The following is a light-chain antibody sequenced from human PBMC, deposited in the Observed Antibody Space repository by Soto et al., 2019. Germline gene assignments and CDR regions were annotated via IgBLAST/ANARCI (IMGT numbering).Light chain of an antibody. J-gene: IGKJ1*01. V-gene: IGKV3-15*01. CDR2: GAS. CDR3: QQYNNWPRT. Sequence: EIVMTQSPATLSVSPGERATLSCRASQSVSSNLAWYQQKPGQAPRLLIYGASTRATGIPARFSGSGSGTEFTLNISSLQSEDFAVYYCQQYNNWPRTFCQGTKVEIK. CDR1: QSVSSN.